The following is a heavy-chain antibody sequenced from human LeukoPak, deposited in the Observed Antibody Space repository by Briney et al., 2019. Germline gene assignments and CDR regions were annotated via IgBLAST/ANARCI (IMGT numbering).Heavy chain of an antibody. CDR2: ISYDGSNK. CDR3: ARVLVRGTNWFDP. D-gene: IGHD3-16*01. CDR1: GFTFSSYG. Sequence: HPGGSLRLSCAASGFTFSSYGMYWVRQAPGKGLEWVAVISYDGSNKYYADSVKGRFTISRDNSKNTLYLQMNSLRAEDTAVYYCARVLVRGTNWFDPWGQGTLVTVSS. V-gene: IGHV3-30*03. J-gene: IGHJ5*02.